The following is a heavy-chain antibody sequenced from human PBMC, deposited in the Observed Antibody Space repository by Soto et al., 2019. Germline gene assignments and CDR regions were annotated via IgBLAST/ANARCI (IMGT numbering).Heavy chain of an antibody. CDR2: INPSGGST. J-gene: IGHJ6*02. CDR3: ARLTGTTRYGMDV. D-gene: IGHD1-7*01. Sequence: GASVKVSCKASGYTFTSYYMHWVRQAPGQGLEWMGIINPSGGSTSYAQKFQGGVTMTRDTSTSTVYMELSSLRSEDTAVYYCARLTGTTRYGMDVWGQGTTVTVSS. CDR1: GYTFTSYY. V-gene: IGHV1-46*01.